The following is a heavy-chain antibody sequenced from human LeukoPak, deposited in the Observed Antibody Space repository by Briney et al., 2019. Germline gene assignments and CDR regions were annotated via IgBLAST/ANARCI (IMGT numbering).Heavy chain of an antibody. J-gene: IGHJ4*02. CDR1: GFTFSSYW. Sequence: PGGSLRLSCAASGFTFSSYWMHWVRHTPGKGLGWVSDINSDGRATNYADSVRGRFTISRDNAQNTLYLQMNSLRAEDTAVYYCARGTALQDYWGQGTLVTVSS. CDR3: ARGTALQDY. CDR2: INSDGRAT. V-gene: IGHV3-74*01. D-gene: IGHD2/OR15-2a*01.